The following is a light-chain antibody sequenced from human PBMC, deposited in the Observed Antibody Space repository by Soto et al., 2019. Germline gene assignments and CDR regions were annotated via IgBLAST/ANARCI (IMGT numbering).Light chain of an antibody. CDR3: SSYAGSNHNWV. V-gene: IGLV2-8*01. Sequence: QSALTQPPPASGSPGQSVTISCTGTSSDVGGYNYVSWYQQHPGKAPKLMIYEVSKRPSGVPDRFSGSKSGNTASLTVSGLQAEDEADYYCSSYAGSNHNWVFGGGTKLTVL. CDR2: EVS. J-gene: IGLJ3*02. CDR1: SSDVGGYNY.